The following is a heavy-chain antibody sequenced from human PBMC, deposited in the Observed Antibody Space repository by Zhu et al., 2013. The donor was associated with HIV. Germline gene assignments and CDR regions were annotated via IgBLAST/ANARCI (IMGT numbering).Heavy chain of an antibody. Sequence: GAEVKKPGASVTVSCKASAYSFTGYYIHWVRQAPGQGLEWMGIINPSGGGTSYAQKFQGRVTMTSDTSTSTVYMDFSSLRSEDTAVYYCARDGRYSSSFYDAFDLWGQGTMVTVSS. D-gene: IGHD6-13*01. CDR1: AYSFTGYY. V-gene: IGHV1-46*01. J-gene: IGHJ3*01. CDR3: ARDGRYSSSFYDAFDL. CDR2: INPSGGGT.